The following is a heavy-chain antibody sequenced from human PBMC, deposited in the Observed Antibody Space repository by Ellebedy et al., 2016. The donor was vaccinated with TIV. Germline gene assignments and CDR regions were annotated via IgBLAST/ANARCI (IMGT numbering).Heavy chain of an antibody. CDR2: ISGSGGST. Sequence: GGSLRLSXAASGFTFDDYAMHWVRQAPGKGLEWVSGISGSGGSTYYADSVKDRFTISRDNSKNTLYLQMNSLRAEDTAVYYCALPAADYWGQGTLVTVSS. CDR1: GFTFDDYA. J-gene: IGHJ4*02. D-gene: IGHD2-2*01. CDR3: ALPAADY. V-gene: IGHV3-23*01.